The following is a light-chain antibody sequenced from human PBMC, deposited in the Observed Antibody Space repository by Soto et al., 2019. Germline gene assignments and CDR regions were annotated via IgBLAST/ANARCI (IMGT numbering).Light chain of an antibody. CDR2: DVS. J-gene: IGLJ1*01. CDR3: SSYTTSNTRQIV. Sequence: QFLLTQPAPLSGSPGQSITISCTGNSSDVGSYNLVSWYQQHPGKAPKFMIYDVSNRPSGVSNRFSGSKSGNTASLTISGLQAEDEADYYCSSYTTSNTRQIVFGTGTKVTVL. V-gene: IGLV2-14*02. CDR1: SSDVGSYNL.